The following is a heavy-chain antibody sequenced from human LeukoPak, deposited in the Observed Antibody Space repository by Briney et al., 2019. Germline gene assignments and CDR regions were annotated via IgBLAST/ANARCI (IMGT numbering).Heavy chain of an antibody. V-gene: IGHV3-74*01. CDR1: GFTFSSYW. Sequence: GGSLRLSCAASGFTFSSYWMHWVRQAPGKGLVWVSRINTDGSSTNYADSVKGRFTISRDSAKNTLYLQMNSLRAEDTAVYYCARAPDSSGYSNWGQGTLVTVSS. CDR3: ARAPDSSGYSN. J-gene: IGHJ4*02. CDR2: INTDGSST. D-gene: IGHD3-22*01.